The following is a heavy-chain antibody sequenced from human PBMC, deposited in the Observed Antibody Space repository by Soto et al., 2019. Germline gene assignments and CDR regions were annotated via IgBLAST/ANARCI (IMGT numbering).Heavy chain of an antibody. V-gene: IGHV4-4*02. Sequence: SETLSLTCAVSGGSFTSNNWWTWVRQPPGQGLEWIGEIYRTGSTNYNPSLKSRVTISLDKSENQFSLKLTSLTAADTAVYYCASRDPGTSVDYWGQGTLLTVSS. D-gene: IGHD1-7*01. J-gene: IGHJ4*02. CDR3: ASRDPGTSVDY. CDR2: IYRTGST. CDR1: GGSFTSNNW.